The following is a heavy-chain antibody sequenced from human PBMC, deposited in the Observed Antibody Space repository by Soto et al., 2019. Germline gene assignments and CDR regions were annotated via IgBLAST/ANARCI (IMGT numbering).Heavy chain of an antibody. CDR2: VYSGGAT. CDR3: ARVPGRL. J-gene: IGHJ4*02. CDR1: GCSVSRNY. Sequence: QLVETGGGLIQPGTSLTLSCGASGCSVSRNYMTWVRQAPGKGLEWVSFVYSGGATFYADSVKGRFILSRDDSQNTMYLQMNNLRAEVTAVYYCARVPGRLWGRGTLVTVAS. V-gene: IGHV3-53*02. D-gene: IGHD3-10*01.